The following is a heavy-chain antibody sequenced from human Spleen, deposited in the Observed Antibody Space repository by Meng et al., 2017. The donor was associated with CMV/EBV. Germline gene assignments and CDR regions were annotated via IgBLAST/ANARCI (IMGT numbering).Heavy chain of an antibody. CDR1: GFTFSSYS. Sequence: GESLKISCAASGFTFSSYSMNWVRQAPGKGLEWVSSISSSSSYIYYADSVKGRFTISRDNSKNTLYLQMNSLRAEDTAVYYCAKDLVVVIATGYYGMDVWGQGTTVTVSS. J-gene: IGHJ6*02. D-gene: IGHD2-21*01. CDR3: AKDLVVVIATGYYGMDV. V-gene: IGHV3-21*01. CDR2: ISSSSSYI.